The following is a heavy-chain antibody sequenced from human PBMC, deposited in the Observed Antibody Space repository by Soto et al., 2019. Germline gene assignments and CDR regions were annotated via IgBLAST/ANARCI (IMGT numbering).Heavy chain of an antibody. CDR2: MFSEDEK. J-gene: IGHJ4*02. V-gene: IGHV2-26*01. D-gene: IGHD4-17*01. CDR3: ARTRGGYGDYFYFDS. Sequence: SGPALVNPTETLTLTCAVSWFSLSNDRMGVSWIRQPPGKALEWLGHMFSEDEKSYKSSLTSRLSISNATSKSQVVLTLPNLDPVDTATYSCARTRGGYGDYFYFDSWGKGTLVIVSS. CDR1: WFSLSNDRMG.